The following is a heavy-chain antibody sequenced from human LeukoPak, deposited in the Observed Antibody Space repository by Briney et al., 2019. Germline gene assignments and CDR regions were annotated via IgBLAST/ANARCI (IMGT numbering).Heavy chain of an antibody. D-gene: IGHD1-26*01. CDR2: VHNSGST. CDR3: ARDSGNFEIDS. Sequence: SETLSLTCAVSGGSITSGSYYWGWVRQSPEKGLEWIGSVHNSGSTYYIPSLKNRLSISVDRSKNQFSLRLTSVTAADTAIYYCARDSGNFEIDSWGQGMLVTVSS. CDR1: GGSITSGSYY. J-gene: IGHJ4*02. V-gene: IGHV4-39*02.